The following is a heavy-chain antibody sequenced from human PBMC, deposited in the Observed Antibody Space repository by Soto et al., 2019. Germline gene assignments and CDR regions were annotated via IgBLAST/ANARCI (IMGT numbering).Heavy chain of an antibody. CDR1: GYTFTDYY. V-gene: IGHV1-2*02. J-gene: IGHJ6*02. Sequence: QVQLVQSGAEVKKPGASVKVSCKASGYTFTDYYMHWVRQAPGQGLEWMGWIHPNSGGTNYAQKFQGRVTMTRDTSISTADMELNRLRSDDTAVYYCARDQSPSSGWPGMDVWGQGTTVTVSS. CDR3: ARDQSPSSGWPGMDV. CDR2: IHPNSGGT. D-gene: IGHD6-19*01.